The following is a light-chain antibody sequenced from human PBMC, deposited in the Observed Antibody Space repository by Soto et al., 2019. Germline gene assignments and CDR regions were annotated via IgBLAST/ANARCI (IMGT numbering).Light chain of an antibody. CDR3: CSYAGSRTYV. Sequence: QSALTQPPSASGSPGQSVTISCTGTNSDVGGYKYVSWYQHHPGKVPKVIIFEGTKRPSGVSDRFSGSKSGNTASLTISGLQTEDEADYYCCSYAGSRTYVFGPGTKLTVL. V-gene: IGLV2-8*01. J-gene: IGLJ1*01. CDR2: EGT. CDR1: NSDVGGYKY.